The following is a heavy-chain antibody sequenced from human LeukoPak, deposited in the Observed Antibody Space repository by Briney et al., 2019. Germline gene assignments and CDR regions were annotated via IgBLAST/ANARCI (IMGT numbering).Heavy chain of an antibody. J-gene: IGHJ3*02. Sequence: SVKVSCKASGGTFSSYAISWVRQAPGQGLEWMGGIIPIFGTANYAQKFQGRVTITADESTSTAYMEPSSLRSEDTAVYYCARDGPRVGATSAYAFDIWGQGTVVTVSS. CDR2: IIPIFGTA. D-gene: IGHD1-26*01. V-gene: IGHV1-69*01. CDR1: GGTFSSYA. CDR3: ARDGPRVGATSAYAFDI.